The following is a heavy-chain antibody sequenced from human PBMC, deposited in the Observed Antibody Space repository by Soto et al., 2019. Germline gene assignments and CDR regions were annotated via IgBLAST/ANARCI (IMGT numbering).Heavy chain of an antibody. D-gene: IGHD2-2*01. CDR3: VNTAAMGRHSWLPGY. CDR1: GFSLSTSGVI. Sequence: QITLKESGPTLVKPTQTLTLTCTFSGFSLSTSGVIVGWIRQPPGKALEWLALIYWDDDKHYTPPLKSRLTITKDTSKNQVVLTMTNMDLVDTATYFCVNTAAMGRHSWLPGYWGQGTLVTVSS. CDR2: IYWDDDK. V-gene: IGHV2-5*02. J-gene: IGHJ4*02.